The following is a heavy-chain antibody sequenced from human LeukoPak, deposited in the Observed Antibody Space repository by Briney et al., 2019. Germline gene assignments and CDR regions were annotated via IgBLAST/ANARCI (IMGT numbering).Heavy chain of an antibody. CDR1: GFTVSTAG. Sequence: GMSLRLSCAASGFTVSTAGIHWVRQAPGKGLEWVTVLSYDGSIKHYADSVTGRFTISRDNSKSTLYLQMNSLRAEDTAVYFCAKERSSGWSAGGDCFDSWGQGTMVTVSS. CDR2: LSYDGSIK. J-gene: IGHJ3*02. V-gene: IGHV3-30*19. CDR3: AKERSSGWSAGGDCFDS. D-gene: IGHD6-19*01.